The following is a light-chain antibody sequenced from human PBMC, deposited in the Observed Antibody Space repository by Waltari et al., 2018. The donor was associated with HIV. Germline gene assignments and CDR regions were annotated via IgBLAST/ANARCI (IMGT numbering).Light chain of an antibody. V-gene: IGLV4-60*03. CDR3: ETCNSDIRV. J-gene: IGLJ3*02. CDR1: SGHSSYI. Sequence: QPVLTQSSSASASLESSAKRTCTLSSGHSSYIIAWHQRQPGRAARDLMMVEGSGSDKKGSVVPARFSGSRGGAESYLTISNLQAEDEADYYCETCNSDIRVFGGGTKLTVL. CDR2: VEGSGSD.